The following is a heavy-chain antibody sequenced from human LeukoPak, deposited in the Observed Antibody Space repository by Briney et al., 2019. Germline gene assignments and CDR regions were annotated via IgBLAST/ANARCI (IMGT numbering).Heavy chain of an antibody. Sequence: PSETLSLTCTISGHSISNYYWNSIRQPPGKGLGWIGYIYYTGSTNTNPSLKSQLTLSVDTSKNQFSLNLKSVTPEDTAVYYCARNLIPEQMVLNFWGQGTLVTVSS. CDR2: IYYTGST. CDR3: ARNLIPEQMVLNF. J-gene: IGHJ4*02. D-gene: IGHD6-13*01. CDR1: GHSISNYY. V-gene: IGHV4-59*01.